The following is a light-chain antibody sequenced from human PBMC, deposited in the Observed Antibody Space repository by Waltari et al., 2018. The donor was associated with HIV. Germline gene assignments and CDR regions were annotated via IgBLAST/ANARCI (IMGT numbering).Light chain of an antibody. J-gene: IGLJ1*01. V-gene: IGLV2-14*01. CDR2: YVN. Sequence: QSALTQPASVSGSPGQSISISCTGTSSDVGAYNYVSWYQQHPGQAPKLIIYYVNYRPSGISSRFSGSKSGNTASLTISGLQAEDEADYYCSSYTGSDTLLGVFGTGTKVTVL. CDR3: SSYTGSDTLLGV. CDR1: SSDVGAYNY.